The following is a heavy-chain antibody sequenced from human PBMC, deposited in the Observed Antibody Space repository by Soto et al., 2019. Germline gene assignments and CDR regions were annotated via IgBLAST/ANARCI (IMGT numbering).Heavy chain of an antibody. J-gene: IGHJ4*02. CDR2: IYYSGST. D-gene: IGHD6-6*01. CDR3: ASEGSIAAPFDY. V-gene: IGHV4-61*01. Sequence: SETLSLTCTVSGGSVSSGSYYWSWIRQPPGKGLEWIGYIYYSGSTNYNPSLKSRVTISVDTSKNQFSLKLSSVTAADTAVYYCASEGSIAAPFDYWGQGTLVTVSS. CDR1: GGSVSSGSYY.